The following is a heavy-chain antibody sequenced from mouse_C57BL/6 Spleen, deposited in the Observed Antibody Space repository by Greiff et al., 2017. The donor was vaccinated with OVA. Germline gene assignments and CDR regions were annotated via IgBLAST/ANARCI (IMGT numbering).Heavy chain of an antibody. V-gene: IGHV1-82*01. J-gene: IGHJ3*01. CDR2: IYPGDGDT. CDR3: ANLAWFAY. CDR1: GYAFSSSW. Sequence: QVQLQQSGPELVKPGASVKISCKASGYAFSSSWMNWVKQRPGKGLEWIGRIYPGDGDTNYNGKFKGKATLTADKSSSTAYMQLSSLTSEDSAVXFCANLAWFAYWGQGTLVTVSS.